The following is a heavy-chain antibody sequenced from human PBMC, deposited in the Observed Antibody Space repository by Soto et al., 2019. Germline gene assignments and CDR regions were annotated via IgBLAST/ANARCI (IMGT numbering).Heavy chain of an antibody. CDR3: ERVGADRPNSYYFDY. V-gene: IGHV6-1*01. CDR2: TYYRSKWYN. CDR1: GDSVSSNSAA. J-gene: IGHJ4*02. D-gene: IGHD6-6*01. Sequence: PSQTLSLTFAISGDSVSSNSAALNWISQSPSRGLEWLGRTYYRSKWYNDYAVSVKSRITINPDTSKNQFSLQLNSVTPEDTAVYYCERVGADRPNSYYFDYWGQGTLVTVSS.